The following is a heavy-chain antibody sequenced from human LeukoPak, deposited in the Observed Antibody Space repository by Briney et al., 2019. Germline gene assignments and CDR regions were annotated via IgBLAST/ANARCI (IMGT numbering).Heavy chain of an antibody. CDR2: IYYSGSP. D-gene: IGHD2-2*01. Sequence: SETLCLTCTVSGGSISSGDYYWSWIRQPPGKGLEWIGYIYYSGSPYYNPSLKSRVTISVDMSKNQFSLKLSSVTAADTAVYYCAREPAAMGFDYWGQGTLVTVSS. CDR1: GGSISSGDYY. J-gene: IGHJ4*02. V-gene: IGHV4-30-4*01. CDR3: AREPAAMGFDY.